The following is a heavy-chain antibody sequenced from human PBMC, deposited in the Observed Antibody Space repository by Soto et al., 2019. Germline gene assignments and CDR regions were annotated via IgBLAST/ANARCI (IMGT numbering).Heavy chain of an antibody. CDR2: ISYEGSNT. J-gene: IGHJ6*02. Sequence: QVHLVESGGGVVQPGRSLRLSCVASGFTFDTYGIHWVRQAPGKGLQWVALISYEGSNTYYADSVRGRFTISRDNSKNTLYLQINALRPEDTGVYYCARVTPGNNLYYFYGLDVWGQGTSVTVSS. CDR1: GFTFDTYG. D-gene: IGHD1-1*01. V-gene: IGHV3-30-3*01. CDR3: ARVTPGNNLYYFYGLDV.